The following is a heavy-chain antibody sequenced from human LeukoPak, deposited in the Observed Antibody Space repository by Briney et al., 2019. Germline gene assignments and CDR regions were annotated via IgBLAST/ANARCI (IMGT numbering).Heavy chain of an antibody. J-gene: IGHJ4*02. D-gene: IGHD6-13*01. CDR3: TTVLSSNRYNLCDY. Sequence: PGRSLTPSCAASGFTFSNYDMSWVRQVPGKGLMWVSRISPDGSTTLYADSVKGRFTISRDDAKNTLYLQMNSLGAEDTAVYYCTTVLSSNRYNLCDYWGKGALVTVSS. CDR2: ISPDGSTT. V-gene: IGHV3-74*03. CDR1: GFTFSNYD.